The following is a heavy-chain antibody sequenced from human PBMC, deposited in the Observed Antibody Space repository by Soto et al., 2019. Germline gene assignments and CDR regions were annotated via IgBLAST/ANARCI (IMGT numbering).Heavy chain of an antibody. CDR2: IYHSGST. V-gene: IGHV4-30-2*01. Sequence: SEALSLTCVVSGGSISSGGYSWSWIRQPPGKGLEWIGYIYHSGSTYYNPSLKSRVTISVDRSKNQFSLKLSSVTAADTAVYYCARLYGLDAFDFWGQGTMVS. D-gene: IGHD3-16*02. J-gene: IGHJ3*01. CDR1: GGSISSGGYS. CDR3: ARLYGLDAFDF.